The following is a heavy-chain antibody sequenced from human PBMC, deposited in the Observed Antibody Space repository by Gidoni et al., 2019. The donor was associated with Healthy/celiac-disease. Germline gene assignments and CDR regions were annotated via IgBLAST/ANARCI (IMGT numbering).Heavy chain of an antibody. CDR1: GGTFSSYA. D-gene: IGHD3-10*01. V-gene: IGHV1-69*09. J-gene: IGHJ4*02. CDR2: IIPFLGIA. Sequence: QVQLVQSGAEVKKPGSSVKVSCKASGGTFSSYAISWVRQAPGQGLEWMGRIIPFLGIANYAQKFQGRVTITADKSTSTAYMELSSLRSEDTAVYYCARDRGGGYFDYWGQGTLVTVSS. CDR3: ARDRGGGYFDY.